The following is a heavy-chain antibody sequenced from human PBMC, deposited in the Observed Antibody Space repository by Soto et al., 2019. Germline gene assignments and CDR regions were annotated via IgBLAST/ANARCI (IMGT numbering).Heavy chain of an antibody. V-gene: IGHV3-21*01. CDR1: GFTFSSYS. J-gene: IGHJ3*02. Sequence: GGSLRLSCAASGFTFSSYSMNWVRQAPGKGLEWVSSISSSSYIYYADSVKGRFTISRDNAKNSLYLQMNSLRAEDTAVYYCARRREGNWNDAFDIWGQGTMVTVSS. CDR2: ISSSSYI. CDR3: ARRREGNWNDAFDI. D-gene: IGHD1-1*01.